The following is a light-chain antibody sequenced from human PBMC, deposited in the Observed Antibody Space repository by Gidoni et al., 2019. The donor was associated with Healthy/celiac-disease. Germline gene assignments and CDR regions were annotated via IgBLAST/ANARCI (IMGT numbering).Light chain of an antibody. CDR2: KAS. Sequence: DIKVTRSPSTLSASVGDRVTITCRASQSISSWLAWYQQKAGKAPKILIYKASSLESGVPSRFSGSGSGTEFTPTISSLQPDDFATYYCQQYNSYLYSFGQGTKLEIK. V-gene: IGKV1-5*03. CDR3: QQYNSYLYS. CDR1: QSISSW. J-gene: IGKJ2*03.